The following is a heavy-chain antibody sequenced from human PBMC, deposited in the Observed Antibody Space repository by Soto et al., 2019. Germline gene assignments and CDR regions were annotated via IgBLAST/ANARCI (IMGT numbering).Heavy chain of an antibody. CDR2: IIPMFGTA. V-gene: IGHV1-69*13. CDR3: ARGGTLYDSSGYYYLY. Sequence: SVKVSCKASGGTFSRYAINWVRQAPGQGLEWMGGIIPMFGTANYAQKFQGRVTITADESTNTGYMELRSLISEDTAVYYCARGGTLYDSSGYYYLYWGQGTLVTVSS. J-gene: IGHJ4*02. D-gene: IGHD3-22*01. CDR1: GGTFSRYA.